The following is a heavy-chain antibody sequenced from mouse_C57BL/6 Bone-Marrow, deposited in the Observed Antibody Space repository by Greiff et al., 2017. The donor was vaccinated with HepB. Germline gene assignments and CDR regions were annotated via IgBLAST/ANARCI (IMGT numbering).Heavy chain of an antibody. D-gene: IGHD2-4*01. V-gene: IGHV2-9-1*01. CDR2: IWTGGGT. CDR1: GFSLTSYA. J-gene: IGHJ4*01. Sequence: QVQLKESGPGLVAPSQRLSITCTVSGFSLTSYALSWVRQPTGKGLEWLGVIWTGGGTNYNSALKSRLSISKDNSKRQVFVKMNSLQTDDTARYYCARRGYDFPYAMDYWGQGTSVTVSS. CDR3: ARRGYDFPYAMDY.